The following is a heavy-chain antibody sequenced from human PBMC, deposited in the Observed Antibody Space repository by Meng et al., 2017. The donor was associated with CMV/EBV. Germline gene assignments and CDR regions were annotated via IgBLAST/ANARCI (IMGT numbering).Heavy chain of an antibody. V-gene: IGHV4-34*01. CDR1: GGSFSGYY. J-gene: IGHJ4*02. D-gene: IGHD3-22*01. CDR2: INHSGST. Sequence: QAQLQQGGAGLLKPSETLSLTGAVYGGSFSGYYWSWIRQPPGKGLEWIGEINHSGSTNYNPSLKSRVTISVDTSKNQFSLKLSSVTAADTAVYYCARVWDSGWDYWGQGTLVTVSS. CDR3: ARVWDSGWDY.